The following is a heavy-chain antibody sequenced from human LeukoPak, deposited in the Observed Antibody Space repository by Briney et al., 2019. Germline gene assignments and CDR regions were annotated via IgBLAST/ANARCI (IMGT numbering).Heavy chain of an antibody. Sequence: SETLSLTCAVYGGSFSGYYWSWIRQPPGKGLEWIGEINHSGSTNYNPSLKSRVAISVDASKNQFSLKLSSVIAADTAVYYCARPRYYDYWGQGTLVTVSS. J-gene: IGHJ4*02. D-gene: IGHD2-21*01. V-gene: IGHV4-34*01. CDR3: ARPRYYDY. CDR1: GGSFSGYY. CDR2: INHSGST.